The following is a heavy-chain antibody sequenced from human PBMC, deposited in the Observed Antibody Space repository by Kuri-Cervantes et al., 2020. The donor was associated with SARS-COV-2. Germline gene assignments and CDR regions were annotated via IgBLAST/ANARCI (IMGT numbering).Heavy chain of an antibody. CDR3: ASGQYSSSPSRSDAFDI. D-gene: IGHD6-6*01. CDR1: GGSISSYY. J-gene: IGHJ3*02. CDR2: IYTSGST. V-gene: IGHV4-4*08. Sequence: SETLSLTCTVSGGSISSYYWSWIRQPPGKGLEWIGRIYTSGSTYYNPSLKSRVTISVDTSKNQFSLKLSSVTAADTAVYYCASGQYSSSPSRSDAFDIWGQGTMVTVSS.